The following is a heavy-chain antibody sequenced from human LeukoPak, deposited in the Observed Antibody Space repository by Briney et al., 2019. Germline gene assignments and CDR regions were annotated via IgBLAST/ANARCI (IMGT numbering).Heavy chain of an antibody. V-gene: IGHV1-8*03. CDR3: ARVAGSIDY. CDR2: MNLKSGYT. D-gene: IGHD1-26*01. Sequence: ASVKVSCKASGYTFTTYDINWVRQATGQGLEWMGWMNLKSGYTGYAQKFQGRVTITRDTSASTVYMELSSLRSEDTAVYYCARVAGSIDYWGQGTLVTVSS. J-gene: IGHJ4*02. CDR1: GYTFTTYD.